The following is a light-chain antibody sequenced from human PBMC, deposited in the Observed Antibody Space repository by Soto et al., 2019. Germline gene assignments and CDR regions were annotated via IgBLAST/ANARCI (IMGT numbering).Light chain of an antibody. J-gene: IGKJ4*01. CDR1: QSISSY. CDR2: AAS. Sequence: DIQMTQSPSSLSASVGDRVTITCRASQSISSYLNWYQQKPGKAPKLLIYAASTLQSGVPSGFSGSGSGTDFTLTISSLQPEDFATYYCQQSYSTPLTFGGGTKVEIE. V-gene: IGKV1-39*01. CDR3: QQSYSTPLT.